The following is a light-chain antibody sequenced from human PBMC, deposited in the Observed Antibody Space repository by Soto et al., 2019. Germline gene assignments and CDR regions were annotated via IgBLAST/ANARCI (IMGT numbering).Light chain of an antibody. CDR2: WAS. V-gene: IGKV4-1*01. CDR3: QQYYSTPLT. Sequence: DIVMTQSPDSLAVSLGERATINFKSSQSVLYSSNNKNYLAWYQQKPGQPPKLLIYWASTRESGLPDRFSGSGSGTDFPLTSSSLQAEDVAVYYCQQYYSTPLTFGGGTKVEIK. CDR1: QSVLYSSNNKNY. J-gene: IGKJ4*01.